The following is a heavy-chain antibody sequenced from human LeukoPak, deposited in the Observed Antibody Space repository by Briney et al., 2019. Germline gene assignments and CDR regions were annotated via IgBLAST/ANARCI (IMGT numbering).Heavy chain of an antibody. D-gene: IGHD5-24*01. V-gene: IGHV3-7*01. CDR2: INEDGSKN. Sequence: GGSLRLSCVASGFPFNKYWMSWARQAPGKGLERVANINEDGSKNYYMDSVKGRFIISRDNVKNSLYLQLNSLGAEDTAVYYCARDRGWQTFDYWGQGSLVTVSS. J-gene: IGHJ4*02. CDR1: GFPFNKYW. CDR3: ARDRGWQTFDY.